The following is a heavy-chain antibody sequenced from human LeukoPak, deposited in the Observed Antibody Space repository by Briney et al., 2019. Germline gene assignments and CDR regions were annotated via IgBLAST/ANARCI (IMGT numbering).Heavy chain of an antibody. CDR3: ARSPDGSYDY. CDR2: ISSSSSYI. CDR1: GFTFSSYS. J-gene: IGHJ4*02. Sequence: GGSLRLSCAASGFTFSSYSMNWVRQAPGTGLEWVSSISSSSSYIYYADSVKGRFTISRDNAKNSLYLQMNSLRAEDTAVYYCARSPDGSYDYWGQGTLVTVSS. V-gene: IGHV3-21*01.